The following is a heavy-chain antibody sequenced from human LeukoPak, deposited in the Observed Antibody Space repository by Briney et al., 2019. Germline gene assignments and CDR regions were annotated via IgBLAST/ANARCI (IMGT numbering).Heavy chain of an antibody. D-gene: IGHD6-6*01. Sequence: ASVKVSCKASGYTFTNYYIHWVRQAPGQGLEWTGIINPSGGSKSYAQKFQGRVTMTRDTSTSTVYMELSSLRSEDTAVYYCAREGPYSDSSRSRFDYWGQGTLVTVSS. CDR2: INPSGGSK. CDR1: GYTFTNYY. CDR3: AREGPYSDSSRSRFDY. J-gene: IGHJ4*02. V-gene: IGHV1-46*01.